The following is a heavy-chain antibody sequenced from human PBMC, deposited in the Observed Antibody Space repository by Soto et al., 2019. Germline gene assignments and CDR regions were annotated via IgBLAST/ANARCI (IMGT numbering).Heavy chain of an antibody. J-gene: IGHJ4*02. Sequence: PSETLSLTCAVSGGSFTSNNWWTWVRQPPGQGPEWIGEIYRTGSTNYNPSLKSRVTISLDESENQFSLKVTSLTAADTAVYYCASRDPGTSVDYWGQGTLVTVSS. CDR2: IYRTGST. CDR1: GGSFTSNNW. CDR3: ASRDPGTSVDY. D-gene: IGHD1-7*01. V-gene: IGHV4-4*02.